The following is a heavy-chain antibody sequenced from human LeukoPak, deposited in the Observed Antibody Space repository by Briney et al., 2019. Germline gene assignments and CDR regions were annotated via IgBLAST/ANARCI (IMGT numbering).Heavy chain of an antibody. J-gene: IGHJ3*02. Sequence: ASVKVSCKASGYTFTSHGISWVRQAPGQGLEWMGWPSTYFGNTNYVQKFQGRLTMTTDTSTSTAYMELRSPRSDDTAVYYCARGLDDILTGSEDAFDIWGQGTRVTVSS. CDR3: ARGLDDILTGSEDAFDI. D-gene: IGHD3-9*01. CDR1: GYTFTSHG. CDR2: PSTYFGNT. V-gene: IGHV1-18*04.